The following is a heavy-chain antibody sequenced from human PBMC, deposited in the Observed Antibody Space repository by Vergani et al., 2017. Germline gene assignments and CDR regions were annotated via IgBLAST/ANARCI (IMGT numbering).Heavy chain of an antibody. Sequence: EVQLVESGGGLVQPGGSLRLSCAASEITFNNYDMTWVRQAPGKGLEWVSDISGSGGSTYYADSVKGRFTISRDNSKNTLYLQMNSLRAEDTAVYYCAKRLYSSNGICYTRYYFDYWGQGTLVTVSS. CDR2: ISGSGGST. V-gene: IGHV3-23*04. CDR1: EITFNNYD. D-gene: IGHD2-8*01. CDR3: AKRLYSSNGICYTRYYFDY. J-gene: IGHJ4*02.